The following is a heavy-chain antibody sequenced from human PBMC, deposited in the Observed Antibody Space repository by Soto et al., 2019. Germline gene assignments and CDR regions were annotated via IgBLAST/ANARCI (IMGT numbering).Heavy chain of an antibody. CDR1: GGTFSTYS. J-gene: IGHJ4*02. CDR2: IIPIFCAA. CDR3: AREGDRGTARH. V-gene: IGHV1-69*01. Sequence: QVQVVQSGAEVKQPGSSVKVSCKVSGGTFSTYSISWVRQAPGQGLEWVGGIIPIFCAAKHAQKFQGRVTITADDSTSTVYMELSGLRSEDTAVYFCAREGDRGTARHWGQGTLVTGSS. D-gene: IGHD1-1*01.